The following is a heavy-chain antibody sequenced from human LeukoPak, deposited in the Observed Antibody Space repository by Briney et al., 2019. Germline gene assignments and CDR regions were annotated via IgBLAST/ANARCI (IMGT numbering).Heavy chain of an antibody. CDR2: FSSSSSYI. CDR3: ARDPSVKGSSWYRGDYFDY. Sequence: GGSLRLSCAASGFTFSSYSMNWVRQAPGKGLEWVSSFSSSSSYIYYADSVKGRFTISRDNAKNSLYLQMNSLRAEDTAVYYCARDPSVKGSSWYRGDYFDYWGQGTLVTVSS. J-gene: IGHJ4*02. D-gene: IGHD6-13*01. CDR1: GFTFSSYS. V-gene: IGHV3-21*01.